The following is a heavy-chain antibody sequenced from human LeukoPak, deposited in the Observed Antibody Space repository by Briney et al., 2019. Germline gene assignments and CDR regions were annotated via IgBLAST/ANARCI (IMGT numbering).Heavy chain of an antibody. D-gene: IGHD1-20*01. V-gene: IGHV4-34*01. CDR1: GGSLSGYY. CDR2: TNHSGST. Sequence: SETLSLTCAVYGGSLSGYYWSWIRQPPGKGLEWIGETNHSGSTNYNPSLKSRVTISVDTSKNQFSLKLSSVTAADTAVYYCARGRRGVTGTTHFDYWGQGTLVTVSS. CDR3: ARGRRGVTGTTHFDY. J-gene: IGHJ4*02.